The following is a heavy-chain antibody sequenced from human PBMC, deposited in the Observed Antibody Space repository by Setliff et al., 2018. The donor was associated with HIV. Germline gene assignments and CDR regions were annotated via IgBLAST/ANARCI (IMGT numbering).Heavy chain of an antibody. CDR1: GGSFSGCY. D-gene: IGHD3-22*01. V-gene: IGHV4-34*01. Sequence: SETLSLTCAVYGGSFSGCYWSWIRQPPGKGLEWIGEINHSGSTNYNPSLKSRVTISVDTSKNQFSLKLSSVTAADTAVYYCASTTRITMIVVVPHPLDVWGKGTTVTVSS. CDR3: ASTTRITMIVVVPHPLDV. CDR2: INHSGST. J-gene: IGHJ6*04.